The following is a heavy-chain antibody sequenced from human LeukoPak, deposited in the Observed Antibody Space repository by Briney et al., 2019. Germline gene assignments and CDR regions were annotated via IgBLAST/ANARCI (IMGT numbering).Heavy chain of an antibody. V-gene: IGHV3-53*01. CDR3: AAGGSGSWPAFDY. D-gene: IGHD3-10*01. CDR1: GFTVRSYF. J-gene: IGHJ4*02. CDR2: IYSGGST. Sequence: GGSLRLSCAVSGFTVRSYFMSWVRQAPGMGLEWVPLIYSGGSTYYADSVKGRFTISRDNSKDTLYLQMNSLRAEDTAVYYCAAGGSGSWPAFDYWGQGTLVTVSS.